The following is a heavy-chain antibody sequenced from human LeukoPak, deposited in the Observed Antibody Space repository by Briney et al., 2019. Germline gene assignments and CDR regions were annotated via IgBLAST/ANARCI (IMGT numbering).Heavy chain of an antibody. Sequence: GGSLRLSCAASGFTFSDYGMHWVRQAPGKGLEWVALISYDGSNKYYADSVKGRFTISRDTSKDTLHLQMDSLRVEDTAMYYCARYYGSGSLDYWGQGTLVTVSS. CDR2: ISYDGSNK. D-gene: IGHD3-10*01. CDR1: GFTFSDYG. CDR3: ARYYGSGSLDY. J-gene: IGHJ4*02. V-gene: IGHV3-30*03.